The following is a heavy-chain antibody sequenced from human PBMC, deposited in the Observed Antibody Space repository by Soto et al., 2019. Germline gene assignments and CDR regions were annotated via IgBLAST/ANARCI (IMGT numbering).Heavy chain of an antibody. Sequence: QVQLVESGGGVVQLGGSLRLSCTASGFTLSDYGMHWVRQAPGKGLEWVAVIWHDGGEKYYADSVTGRFTISRDNSKNTVHLQIDSLGTEDTALYYCARDPGRDSPIDYWGQGTLVTVSS. CDR3: ARDPGRDSPIDY. CDR1: GFTLSDYG. J-gene: IGHJ4*02. D-gene: IGHD3-22*01. V-gene: IGHV3-33*01. CDR2: IWHDGGEK.